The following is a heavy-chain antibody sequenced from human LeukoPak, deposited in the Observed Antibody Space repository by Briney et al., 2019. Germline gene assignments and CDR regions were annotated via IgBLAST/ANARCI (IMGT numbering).Heavy chain of an antibody. J-gene: IGHJ4*02. V-gene: IGHV4-34*01. Sequence: KPSETLSLTCAVYGGSFSGYYWSWIRQPPGKWLEWIGEINHSGSTNYNPSLKSRVTISVDTSKNQFSLKLSSVTAADTAVYYCAREVPAAKNFDYWGQGTLVSVSS. CDR1: GGSFSGYY. CDR3: AREVPAAKNFDY. CDR2: INHSGST. D-gene: IGHD2-2*01.